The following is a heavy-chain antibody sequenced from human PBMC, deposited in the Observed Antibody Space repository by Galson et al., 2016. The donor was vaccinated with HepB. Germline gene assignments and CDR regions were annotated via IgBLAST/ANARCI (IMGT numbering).Heavy chain of an antibody. V-gene: IGHV2-5*02. CDR3: VHRDVRTLVAGTWAF. J-gene: IGHJ6*02. D-gene: IGHD6-19*01. Sequence: PALVTPTQTLTLTCTFSGFSLNTSGVGVGWIRQPPGKALEWLALIYWDDDKRYSPSLKSRLTITKDNSKNQVVLTMTNMDPVDTGTYYCVHRDVRTLVAGTWAFWGQGTTVTVSS. CDR1: GFSLNTSGVG. CDR2: IYWDDDK.